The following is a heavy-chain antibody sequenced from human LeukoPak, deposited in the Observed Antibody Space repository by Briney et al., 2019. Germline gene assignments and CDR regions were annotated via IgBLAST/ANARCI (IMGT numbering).Heavy chain of an antibody. CDR3: AKLDYYDTH. CDR1: GFTFRSYG. J-gene: IGHJ4*02. V-gene: IGHV3-23*01. Sequence: PGGSLRLSCAASGFTFRSYGMSWVRQAPGKGLEWVSAISGSGDCTNYADSVKGRFIISRDNSKNTLYLQMNSLRAEDTAVYFCAKLDYYDTHWGQGTLVTVSS. D-gene: IGHD3-22*01. CDR2: ISGSGDCT.